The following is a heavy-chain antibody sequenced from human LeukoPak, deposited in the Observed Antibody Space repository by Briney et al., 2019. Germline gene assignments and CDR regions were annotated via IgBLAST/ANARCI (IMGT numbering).Heavy chain of an antibody. V-gene: IGHV3-7*03. Sequence: GGSLRLSCAASGFTFSSYWMSWVRQAPGKGLEWVANIKQDGSEKNYVDSVKGRFTISRDNAENSLYLQMNSLRVEDTAVYYCAKDLLTVTTGSEFDYWGQGTLVTVSS. CDR1: GFTFSSYW. CDR3: AKDLLTVTTGSEFDY. D-gene: IGHD4-17*01. J-gene: IGHJ4*02. CDR2: IKQDGSEK.